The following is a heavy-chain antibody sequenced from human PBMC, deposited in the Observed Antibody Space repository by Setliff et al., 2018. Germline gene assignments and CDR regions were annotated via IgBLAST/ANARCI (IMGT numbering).Heavy chain of an antibody. CDR2: IAPGDSYT. J-gene: IGHJ6*02. CDR3: ARPMTTVSNSYYYGMDV. D-gene: IGHD4-17*01. CDR1: GYRFTSHW. V-gene: IGHV5-10-1*01. Sequence: GESLKLSCKGSGYRFTSHWINWVRQMPGKGLEWMGRIAPGDSYTNYSPSFQGHVTISADKSISTAYLQWSSLKASDTAMYYCARPMTTVSNSYYYGMDVWGQGTTVTVS.